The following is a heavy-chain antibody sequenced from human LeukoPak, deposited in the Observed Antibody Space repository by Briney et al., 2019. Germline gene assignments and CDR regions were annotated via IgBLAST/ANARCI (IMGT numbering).Heavy chain of an antibody. J-gene: IGHJ4*02. D-gene: IGHD6-19*01. V-gene: IGHV4-38-2*02. CDR3: ARELYSSGSDY. CDR1: HYSINDGYY. Sequence: SETLSLTCTVSHYSINDGYYWGWIRQPPGRGLEWIGNTYKDGTTHYNSSFSSRVTISVDASKNQFSLKLSSVTAADTAVYYCARELYSSGSDYWGQGTLVTVSS. CDR2: TYKDGTT.